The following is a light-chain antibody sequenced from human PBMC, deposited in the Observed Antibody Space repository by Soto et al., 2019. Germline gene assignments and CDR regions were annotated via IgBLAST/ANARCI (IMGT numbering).Light chain of an antibody. J-gene: IGKJ1*01. V-gene: IGKV3-20*01. CDR1: QSVSSSY. CDR3: QQYGSSRT. Sequence: EIVLTQSPGTLSLPPGERATLSCRASQSVSSSYLAWYQQKPGQAPRLLIYGASSRATGIPDRFSGSGSGTDFTLTISRLEPEDFAVYYCQQYGSSRTFCQGTKLDIK. CDR2: GAS.